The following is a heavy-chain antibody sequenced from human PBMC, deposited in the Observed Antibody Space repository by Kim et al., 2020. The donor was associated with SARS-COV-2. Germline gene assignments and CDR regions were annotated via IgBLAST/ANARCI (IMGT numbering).Heavy chain of an antibody. CDR1: GFTFSSHW. V-gene: IGHV3-74*01. Sequence: GGSLRLSCAASGFTFSSHWMHWVRQAPGKGLVWVSRINSDGSTISYADSVKGRFTISRDNAKNTLYLQMNSLRAEDTAVYYCARRQFTSCWYYFDYWGQGTLVTLSS. J-gene: IGHJ4*02. CDR3: ARRQFTSCWYYFDY. CDR2: INSDGSTI. D-gene: IGHD6-19*01.